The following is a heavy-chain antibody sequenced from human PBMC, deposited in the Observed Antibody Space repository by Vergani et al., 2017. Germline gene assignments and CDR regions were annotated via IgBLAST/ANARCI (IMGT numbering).Heavy chain of an antibody. Sequence: QVQLQESGPGLVKPSETLSLTCTVSGGSISSYYWSWIRQPPGKGLEWIGYIYYSGSTNYNPSLKSRVTISVDTSKNQFSLKLSSVTAADTALYYCARGWAARTYNWFDPWGQGTLVTVSS. D-gene: IGHD6-6*01. CDR3: ARGWAARTYNWFDP. V-gene: IGHV4-59*01. J-gene: IGHJ5*02. CDR1: GGSISSYY. CDR2: IYYSGST.